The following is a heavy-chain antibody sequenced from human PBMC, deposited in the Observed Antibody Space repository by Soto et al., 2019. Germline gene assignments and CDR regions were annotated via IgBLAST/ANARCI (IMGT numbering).Heavy chain of an antibody. J-gene: IGHJ6*02. D-gene: IGHD6-6*01. CDR2: INPNSGGT. V-gene: IGHV1-2*04. Sequence: ASVKVSCKASGYTFTGYYMHWVRQAPGQGLEWMGWINPNSGGTNYAQKFQGWVTMTRDTSISTAYMELSRLGSDDTAVYYCARGSIAARRGDYYYYGMDVWGQGTTVTVSS. CDR1: GYTFTGYY. CDR3: ARGSIAARRGDYYYYGMDV.